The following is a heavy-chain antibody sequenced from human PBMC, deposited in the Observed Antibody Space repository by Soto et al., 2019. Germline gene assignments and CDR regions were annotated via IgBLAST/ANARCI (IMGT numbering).Heavy chain of an antibody. CDR3: AKESVVSGTAHH. CDR1: GGMFSTYS. V-gene: IGHV3-23*01. J-gene: IGHJ5*02. CDR2: ISGSGGST. D-gene: IGHD6-19*01. Sequence: GGSLRLSCAASGGMFSTYSMSWVRQAPGRGLEWVSAISGSGGSTYYEDSVKGRFTISRDNSKNTLYLQMNRLRAEDTAVYYCAKESVVSGTAHHWGQGTMVTVSS.